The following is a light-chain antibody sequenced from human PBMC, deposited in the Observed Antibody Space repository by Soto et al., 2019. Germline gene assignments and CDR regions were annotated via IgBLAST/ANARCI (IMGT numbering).Light chain of an antibody. Sequence: EIVMTQSPVTLSVSPGERATLSCRASQSVSRNLAWYQQKPGQPPRLLIYDASTRATGVPARFGGSGSGTEFTLTISGLQSEDFAVYYCQQYGDWPPDTFGQGTKVEI. V-gene: IGKV3-15*01. CDR2: DAS. J-gene: IGKJ2*01. CDR3: QQYGDWPPDT. CDR1: QSVSRN.